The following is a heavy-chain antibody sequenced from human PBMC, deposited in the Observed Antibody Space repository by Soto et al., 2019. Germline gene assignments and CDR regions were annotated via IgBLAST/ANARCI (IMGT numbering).Heavy chain of an antibody. CDR2: IYYSGST. Sequence: SETLSLTCTVSGGSISSYYWSWIRQPPGKGLEWIGYIYYSGSTNYNPSLKSRVTISVDTSKNQFSLKLSSVTAADTAVYYCARGRAIMVRGVILTWFDPWGRGTLVTVSS. CDR1: GGSISSYY. J-gene: IGHJ5*02. CDR3: ARGRAIMVRGVILTWFDP. V-gene: IGHV4-59*01. D-gene: IGHD3-10*01.